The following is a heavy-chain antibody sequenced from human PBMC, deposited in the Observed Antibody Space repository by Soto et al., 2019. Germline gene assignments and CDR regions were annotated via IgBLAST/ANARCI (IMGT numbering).Heavy chain of an antibody. D-gene: IGHD2-2*01. V-gene: IGHV4-4*02. CDR2: IHHSGTT. J-gene: IGHJ5*02. Sequence: PSETLSLTCGVSGDSISSTNWWQWVRQPPGKVLEWIGEIHHSGTTNYNPSLKSRVAISVDKSKNQFSLKLNSVTAADTAVYYCARVRQYCSATSCYLDPWGQGTLVTVSS. CDR3: ARVRQYCSATSCYLDP. CDR1: GDSISSTNW.